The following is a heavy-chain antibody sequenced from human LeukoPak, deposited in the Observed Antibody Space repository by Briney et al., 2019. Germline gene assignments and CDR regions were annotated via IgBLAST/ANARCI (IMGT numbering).Heavy chain of an antibody. CDR1: GVSISVSSFY. V-gene: IGHV4-39*01. D-gene: IGHD3-3*01. CDR3: ARNWDHRFLEWDNWFDP. CDR2: IYYSGST. Sequence: PSETLSLTCTVSGVSISVSSFYWRWIRQPPGKGLEWIGSIYYSGSTYYNPSLKSRVTISVDTSKNQVSLKVSSVTAADTAVYYCARNWDHRFLEWDNWFDPWGQGNLVTVSS. J-gene: IGHJ5*02.